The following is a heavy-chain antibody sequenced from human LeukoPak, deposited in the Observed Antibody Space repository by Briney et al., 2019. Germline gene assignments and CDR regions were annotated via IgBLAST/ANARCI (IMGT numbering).Heavy chain of an antibody. CDR1: GFTFNSYT. D-gene: IGHD3-10*01. V-gene: IGHV3-21*01. CDR2: ISSSSSYI. Sequence: GGSLRLSCAASGFTFNSYTVNWVRQVPGKGLEWVSSISSSSSYIYYSDSVKGRFTISRDNAKNSLYLQMNSLRAEDTAVYYCAKDAYGSGSYSRWYYFDYWGQGTLVTVSS. CDR3: AKDAYGSGSYSRWYYFDY. J-gene: IGHJ4*02.